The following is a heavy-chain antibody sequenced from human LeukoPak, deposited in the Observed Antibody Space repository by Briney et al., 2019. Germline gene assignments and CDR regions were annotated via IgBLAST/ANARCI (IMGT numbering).Heavy chain of an antibody. J-gene: IGHJ6*02. CDR1: EYTFTSYD. CDR3: ARGSPVLRYFDALYGMDV. V-gene: IGHV1-8*01. D-gene: IGHD3-9*01. Sequence: ASVKVSCMASEYTFTSYDINWVRQATAQGAERMGWMNPNSDKTGYAQKFQGRVTMTRNTSISTAYMELSSLRSEDTAVYYCARGSPVLRYFDALYGMDVWGQGTTVTVSS. CDR2: MNPNSDKT.